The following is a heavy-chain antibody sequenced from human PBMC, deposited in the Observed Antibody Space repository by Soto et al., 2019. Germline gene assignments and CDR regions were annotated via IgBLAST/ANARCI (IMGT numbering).Heavy chain of an antibody. V-gene: IGHV1-3*01. D-gene: IGHD4-4*01. Sequence: QVQVLQSGAEVKKPGASVKVSCKASEYTFTSYTMHWVRQAPGQRLEWMGWINGGNGNTKYSQKFQGRVTITRDTSASTDYMELSSLRSDDTAVYYCARELQGLYYFDYWGQGTLVTVSS. J-gene: IGHJ4*02. CDR3: ARELQGLYYFDY. CDR1: EYTFTSYT. CDR2: INGGNGNT.